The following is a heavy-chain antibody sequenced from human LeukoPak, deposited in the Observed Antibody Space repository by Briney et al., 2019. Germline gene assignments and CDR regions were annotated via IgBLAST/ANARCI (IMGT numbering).Heavy chain of an antibody. CDR1: GGSFSGYY. V-gene: IGHV4-39*01. CDR3: ARQSIAAAGTPYYGMDV. CDR2: IYYSGST. Sequence: PSETLSLTCAVYGGSFSGYYWGWIRQPPGKGLEWIGSIYYSGSTYYNPSLKSRVTISVDTSKNQFSLKLSSVTAADTAVYYCARQSIAAAGTPYYGMDVWGQGTTVTVSS. D-gene: IGHD6-13*01. J-gene: IGHJ6*02.